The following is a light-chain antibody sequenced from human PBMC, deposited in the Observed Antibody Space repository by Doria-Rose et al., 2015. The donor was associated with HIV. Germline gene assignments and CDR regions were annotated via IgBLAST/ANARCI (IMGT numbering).Light chain of an antibody. CDR1: QSFSSTY. Sequence: TQSPGTLSLSPGERVTLSCRASQSFSSTYLAWYQQKPGQAPSLLIYDGSTMATGIPDRFSASGSGTDFTLTINRLEPEDFALYYCHQYGTSWTFGQGTKVEI. J-gene: IGKJ1*01. V-gene: IGKV3-20*01. CDR2: DGS. CDR3: HQYGTSWT.